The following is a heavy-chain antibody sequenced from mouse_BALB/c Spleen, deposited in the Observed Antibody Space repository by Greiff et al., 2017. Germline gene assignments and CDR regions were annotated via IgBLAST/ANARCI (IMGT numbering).Heavy chain of an antibody. CDR3: AREAGIYYGYDGPDYDAMDY. CDR1: GFTFSDYY. D-gene: IGHD2-2*01. V-gene: IGHV5-4*02. CDR2: ISDGGSYT. J-gene: IGHJ4*01. Sequence: EVKLVESGGGLVKPGGSLKLSCAASGFTFSDYYMYWVRQTPEKRLEWVATISDGGSYTYYPDSVQGRFTISRDNAKNNLYLQMRSLKSEDTAMNYCAREAGIYYGYDGPDYDAMDYWVQGTSVTVSS.